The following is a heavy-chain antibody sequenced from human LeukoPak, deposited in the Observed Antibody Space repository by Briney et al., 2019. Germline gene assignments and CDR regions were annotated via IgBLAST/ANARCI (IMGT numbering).Heavy chain of an antibody. J-gene: IGHJ4*02. CDR3: AKNPYEYYFDY. D-gene: IGHD5-12*01. V-gene: IGHV1-2*02. Sequence: ASVKVSCKASGYTLTGYYMHWLRQAPGQGLEGMGWINPNSGDTNYAQKLQGRVTMTRDTSISTAYMELSRLTSDDTAVYYCAKNPYEYYFDYWGQGTLVTVSS. CDR2: INPNSGDT. CDR1: GYTLTGYY.